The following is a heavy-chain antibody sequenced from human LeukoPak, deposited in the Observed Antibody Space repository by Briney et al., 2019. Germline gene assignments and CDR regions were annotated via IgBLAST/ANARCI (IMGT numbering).Heavy chain of an antibody. J-gene: IGHJ4*02. Sequence: PGGSLRLSCTASGFTFTTYWMSWVRQAPGKGLEWVANIKQDGSGKYYVDSVKGRFIIPRDNAISSLYLQLNSLRAEDTAVYYCARGGGNFDYWGQGTLVTVSS. D-gene: IGHD3-16*01. CDR3: ARGGGNFDY. V-gene: IGHV3-7*01. CDR2: IKQDGSGK. CDR1: GFTFTTYW.